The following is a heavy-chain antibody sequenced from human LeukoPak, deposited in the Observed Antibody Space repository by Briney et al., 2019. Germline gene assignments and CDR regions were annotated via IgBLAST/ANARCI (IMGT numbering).Heavy chain of an antibody. CDR1: GGTFSSYA. CDR3: VGGHYYYYMDV. V-gene: IGHV1-69*04. D-gene: IGHD3-16*01. Sequence: GSSVKVSCKASGGTFSSYAISWVRQAPGQWLEWMGRIIPILGIANYAQKFQGRVTMTRDTSISTAYMELSRLRSDDTAVYYCVGGHYYYYMDVWGKGTTVTVSS. J-gene: IGHJ6*03. CDR2: IIPILGIA.